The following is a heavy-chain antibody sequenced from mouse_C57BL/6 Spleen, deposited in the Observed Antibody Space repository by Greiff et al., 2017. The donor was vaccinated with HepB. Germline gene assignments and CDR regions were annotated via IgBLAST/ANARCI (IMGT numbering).Heavy chain of an antibody. J-gene: IGHJ4*01. V-gene: IGHV1-53*01. CDR1: GYTFTSYW. Sequence: VQLQQPGTELVKPGASVKLSCKASGYTFTSYWMHWVKQRPGQGLEWIGNINPSNGGTNYNEKFKSKATLTVDKSSSTAYMQLSSLTSEDSAVYYCARSTIYYDYDVYAMDYWGQGTSVTVSS. D-gene: IGHD2-4*01. CDR2: INPSNGGT. CDR3: ARSTIYYDYDVYAMDY.